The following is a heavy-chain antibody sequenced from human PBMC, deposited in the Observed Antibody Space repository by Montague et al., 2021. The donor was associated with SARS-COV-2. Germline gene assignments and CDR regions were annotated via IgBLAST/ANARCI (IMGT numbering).Heavy chain of an antibody. V-gene: IGHV3-13*04. CDR3: ARAPLDYDILTGGAFDI. Sequence: SLRLSCAASGFTFSSYGMHWVRQAPGKGLEWVSAIGTAGDTYYPGSVKGRFTISRENAKNSLYLQMNSLRAGDTAVYYCARAPLDYDILTGGAFDIWGQGTMVTVSS. J-gene: IGHJ3*02. D-gene: IGHD3-9*01. CDR2: IGTAGDT. CDR1: GFTFSSYG.